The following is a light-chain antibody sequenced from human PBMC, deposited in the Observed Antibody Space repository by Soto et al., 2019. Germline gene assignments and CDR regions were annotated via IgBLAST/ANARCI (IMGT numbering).Light chain of an antibody. CDR1: QAVNTR. CDR2: DAS. Sequence: EIVLTQSPATLSSFPCDRVTLSCRASQAVNTRLAWYQHKPGQAPRLLIYDASNRATGIPARFSGSGSGTDFTLTISSLEPEDFAVYYCQQRSNWPPLTFGGGTRWIS. CDR3: QQRSNWPPLT. V-gene: IGKV3-11*01. J-gene: IGKJ4*01.